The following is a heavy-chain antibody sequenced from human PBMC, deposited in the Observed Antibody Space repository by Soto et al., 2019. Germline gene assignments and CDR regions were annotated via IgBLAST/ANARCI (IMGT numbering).Heavy chain of an antibody. CDR2: ITAYNGNT. J-gene: IGHJ4*02. V-gene: IGHV1-18*01. CDR3: ARVGLEVRYFGRFGY. D-gene: IGHD3-9*01. CDR1: GYTFTSYR. Sequence: QVQLVQSGAEVKKPGASVKVSCKASGYTFTSYRITWVRQAPGQGLEWMGWITAYNGNTNYPQKLQGRVTMTTDPPTCTAYIERMSRRSADTAVYYCARVGLEVRYFGRFGYWGQGAPVAVSS.